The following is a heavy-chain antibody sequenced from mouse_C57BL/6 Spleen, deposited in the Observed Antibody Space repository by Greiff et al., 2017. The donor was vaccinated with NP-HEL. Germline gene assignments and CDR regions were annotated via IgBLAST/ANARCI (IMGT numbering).Heavy chain of an antibody. J-gene: IGHJ2*01. Sequence: VKLQQSGPELVRPGVSVKISCTASGSTFTDYAMHWVKQSHAKSLEWIGVISTYYGDASFNQKFKDKATMTVDKSSSTVYMELARLTSEDSAFYYCAIDPITTVVRYIDYWGQGTTLTVSS. CDR2: ISTYYGDA. CDR1: GSTFTDYA. D-gene: IGHD1-1*01. V-gene: IGHV1-67*01. CDR3: AIDPITTVVRYIDY.